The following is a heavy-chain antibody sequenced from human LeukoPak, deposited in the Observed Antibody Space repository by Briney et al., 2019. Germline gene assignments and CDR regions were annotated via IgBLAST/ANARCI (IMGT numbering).Heavy chain of an antibody. V-gene: IGHV1-24*01. J-gene: IGHJ6*02. D-gene: IGHD2-2*01. CDR2: FDPEDGET. CDR1: GYTLTELS. CDR3: ARGCSSTSCFDYYYYGMDV. Sequence: ASVKVSCKVSGYTLTELSMHWVRQAPGKGLEWMGGFDPEDGETIYAQKFQGRVTMTTDTSTSTAYMELRSPRSDDTAVYYCARGCSSTSCFDYYYYGMDVWGQGTTVTVSS.